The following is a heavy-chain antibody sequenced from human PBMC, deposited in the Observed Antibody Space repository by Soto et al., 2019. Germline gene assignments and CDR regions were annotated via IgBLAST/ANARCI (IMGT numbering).Heavy chain of an antibody. D-gene: IGHD3-22*01. V-gene: IGHV3-30-3*01. CDR1: GFTFSSYA. Sequence: GGSLRLSCAASGFTFSSYAMHWVRQAPGKGLEWVALISYDGSDKDYADSVKGRFTISRDNSRNTLFLQMNSLRAEDTAVYYCARDYYKYYDSSGYYRSPAYWGQGTQVTVSS. CDR2: ISYDGSDK. J-gene: IGHJ4*02. CDR3: ARDYYKYYDSSGYYRSPAY.